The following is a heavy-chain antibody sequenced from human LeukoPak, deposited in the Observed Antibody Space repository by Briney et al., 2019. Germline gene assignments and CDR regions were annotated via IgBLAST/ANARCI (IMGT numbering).Heavy chain of an antibody. D-gene: IGHD5-18*01. CDR1: GYTFTGYY. V-gene: IGHV1-2*02. J-gene: IGHJ2*01. CDR3: ARGTGYSYGWYFDL. CDR2: INPNSGGT. Sequence: ASVKVSCKASGYTFTGYYMHWVRQAPGQGLEWMGWINPNSGGTNYAQKFQGRVTMTRDTSISTAYMELSRLRSDDTAVYYCARGTGYSYGWYFDLWGRGTLVTVSS.